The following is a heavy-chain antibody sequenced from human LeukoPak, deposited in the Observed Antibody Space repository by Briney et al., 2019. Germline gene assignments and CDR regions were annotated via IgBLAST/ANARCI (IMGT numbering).Heavy chain of an antibody. CDR2: IYTSGST. CDR1: GGSISSGSYY. D-gene: IGHD3-10*01. J-gene: IGHJ5*02. V-gene: IGHV4-61*02. Sequence: SETLSLTCTVSGGSISSGSYYWSWIRQPAGKGLEWIGRIYTSGSTNYNPSLKSRVTISVDTSKNQFSLKLSSVTAADTAVYYCARDRTYYYGSGKEGDWFDPWGQGTLVTVSS. CDR3: ARDRTYYYGSGKEGDWFDP.